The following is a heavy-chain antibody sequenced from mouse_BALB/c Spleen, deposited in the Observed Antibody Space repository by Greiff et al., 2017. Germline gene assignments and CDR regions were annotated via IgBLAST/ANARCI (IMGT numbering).Heavy chain of an antibody. Sequence: EVNLVESGGGLVKPGGSLKLSCAASGFAFSSYDMSWVRQTPEKRLEWVAYISSGGGSTYYPDTVKGRFTISRDNAKNTLYLQMSSLKSEDTAMYYCAGNLFAYWGQGTLVTVSA. V-gene: IGHV5-12-1*01. CDR2: ISSGGGST. J-gene: IGHJ3*01. CDR1: GFAFSSYD. D-gene: IGHD2-1*01. CDR3: AGNLFAY.